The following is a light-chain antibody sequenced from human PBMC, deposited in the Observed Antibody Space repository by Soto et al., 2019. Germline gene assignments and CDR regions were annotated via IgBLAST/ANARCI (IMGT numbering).Light chain of an antibody. CDR1: QAINNF. CDR2: GAS. CDR3: QHYADLPLT. Sequence: DIQMTQSPSSLSASVGDRVTITCQASQAINNFLSWYQQKPGKAPKLLIYGASNLETRVPSRFSGSGSGTDFTFTISSLQPEDIATYYCQHYADLPLTFGGGTKVEIK. J-gene: IGKJ4*01. V-gene: IGKV1-33*01.